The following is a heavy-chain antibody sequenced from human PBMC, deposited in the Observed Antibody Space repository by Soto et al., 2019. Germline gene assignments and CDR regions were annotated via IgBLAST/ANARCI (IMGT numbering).Heavy chain of an antibody. D-gene: IGHD2-15*01. CDR3: ARRRRARSGSYFFDY. V-gene: IGHV4-34*01. CDR2: INHSGST. J-gene: IGHJ4*02. CDR1: GGSFSGYY. Sequence: QVQLQQWGAGLLKPSETLSLTCAVYGGSFSGYYWSWIRQPPGKGLEWIGEINHSGSTNYNPSLNSLVIISVDTSTNQFSLKLSSVNAADTAVYSCARRRRARSGSYFFDYCGQGTLVTVSS.